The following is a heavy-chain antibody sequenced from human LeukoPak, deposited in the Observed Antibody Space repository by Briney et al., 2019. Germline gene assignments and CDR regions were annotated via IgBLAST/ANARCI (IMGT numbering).Heavy chain of an antibody. V-gene: IGHV4-59*08. Sequence: SETLSLTCTVSGGSISSYYWSWIRQPPGKGLEWIGYIYYSGSTNYNPSLKSRVTISVDTSKNQFSLKLSSVTAADTAVYYCARHPYDFWSGYYDYWGQGTLVTVSS. CDR3: ARHPYDFWSGYYDY. CDR1: GGSISSYY. CDR2: IYYSGST. D-gene: IGHD3-3*01. J-gene: IGHJ4*02.